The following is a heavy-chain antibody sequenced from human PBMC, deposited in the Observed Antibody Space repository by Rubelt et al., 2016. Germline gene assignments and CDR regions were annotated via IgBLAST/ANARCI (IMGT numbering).Heavy chain of an antibody. Sequence: QGGAGLLKPSETLSLTCAVYGGSFSGYYWSWIRQPPGKGLEWIGEINHSGSTNYNPSLKSRVTISVDTSKNQFSLKLSSVTAADTAVYYCARERWGSSGLRYFQHWGQGTLVTVSS. CDR2: INHSGST. V-gene: IGHV4-34*02. J-gene: IGHJ1*01. CDR3: ARERWGSSGLRYFQH. D-gene: IGHD6-6*01. CDR1: GGSFSGYY.